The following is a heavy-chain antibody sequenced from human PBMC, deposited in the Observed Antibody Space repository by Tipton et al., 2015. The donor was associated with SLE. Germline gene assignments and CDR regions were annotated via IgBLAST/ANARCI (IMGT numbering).Heavy chain of an antibody. CDR2: ISHNGDGI. V-gene: IGHV3-9*01. Sequence: SLRLSCAASGFTFDYFAMHWVRQAPGRGLEWVAGISHNGDGIAYADSVKGRFTISRDNGKNSLYLQMNSLRTEDTALYYCAKGHGVVPGDVDVWGKGTTVTVSS. J-gene: IGHJ6*04. CDR3: AKGHGVVPGDVDV. D-gene: IGHD2-21*02. CDR1: GFTFDYFA.